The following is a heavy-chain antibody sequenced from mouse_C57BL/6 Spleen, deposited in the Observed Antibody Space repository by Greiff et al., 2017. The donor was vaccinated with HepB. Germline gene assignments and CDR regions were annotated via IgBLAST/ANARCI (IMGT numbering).Heavy chain of an antibody. V-gene: IGHV3-6*01. CDR1: GYSITSGYY. J-gene: IGHJ1*03. Sequence: VQLKESGPGLVKPSQSLSLTCSVTGYSITSGYYWNWIRQFPGNKLEWMGYISYDGSNNYNPSLKNRISITRDTSKNQFFLKLNSVTNEDTATYYCAGAGYDWYFDVWGTGTTVTVSS. CDR2: ISYDGSN. D-gene: IGHD2-2*01. CDR3: AGAGYDWYFDV.